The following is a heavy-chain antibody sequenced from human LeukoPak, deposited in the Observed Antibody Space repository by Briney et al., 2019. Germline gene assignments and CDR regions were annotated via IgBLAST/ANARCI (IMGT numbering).Heavy chain of an antibody. D-gene: IGHD1-26*01. CDR1: GFTFSSYG. J-gene: IGHJ3*02. V-gene: IGHV3-33*06. Sequence: PGRSLRLSCAASGFTFSSYGMHGVRQAPGKGLEGVAVIWYDGSSKYYADSVKGRFTISRDNSKNTLYMQMNSLRAEDTAVYYCAKDGVSGSYYSDAFDIWGQGTMVTVSS. CDR2: IWYDGSSK. CDR3: AKDGVSGSYYSDAFDI.